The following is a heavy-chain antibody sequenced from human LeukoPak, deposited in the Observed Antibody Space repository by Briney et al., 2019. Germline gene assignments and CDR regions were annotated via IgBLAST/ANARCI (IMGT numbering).Heavy chain of an antibody. CDR3: ARLITGTPTAFDI. D-gene: IGHD1-7*01. CDR1: GGSISGYY. CDR2: VYTSVST. Sequence: SETLSLTCTVSGGSISGYYWSCTRQPAGKGLEWIGRVYTSVSTHYNPSLKSRVTMSVDTSKNQFSLKLSYVTAADTAVYYCARLITGTPTAFDIWGQETMVTVSS. V-gene: IGHV4-4*07. J-gene: IGHJ3*02.